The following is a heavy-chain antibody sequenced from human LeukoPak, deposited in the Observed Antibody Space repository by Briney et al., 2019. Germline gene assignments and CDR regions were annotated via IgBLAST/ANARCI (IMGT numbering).Heavy chain of an antibody. CDR1: GFIFSNYA. Sequence: PGGSLRLSCAASGFIFSNYAMTWVRQAPGKGLEWVSGISVSGDSTLYADSVQGRFTISRDNSKNTLYLQMNSLRAEDTAVYYCAKDWVAAYPFYFDYWGQGTLVTVSS. CDR2: ISVSGDST. CDR3: AKDWVAAYPFYFDY. D-gene: IGHD2-15*01. J-gene: IGHJ4*02. V-gene: IGHV3-23*01.